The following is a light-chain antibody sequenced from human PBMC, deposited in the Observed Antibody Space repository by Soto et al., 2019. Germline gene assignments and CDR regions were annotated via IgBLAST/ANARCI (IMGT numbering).Light chain of an antibody. CDR1: SSDVGGYNY. CDR2: EVS. CDR3: SSYTSSSTYV. J-gene: IGLJ1*01. V-gene: IGLV2-14*01. Sequence: QSALTQPASVSGSPGQSITISCTGTSSDVGGYNYVSWYQQHPGKAPKLMIYEVSNRPSGVSNRFSGSKSGNTASLTISGRQAEDEADYDCSSYTSSSTYVFGTGTKLTVL.